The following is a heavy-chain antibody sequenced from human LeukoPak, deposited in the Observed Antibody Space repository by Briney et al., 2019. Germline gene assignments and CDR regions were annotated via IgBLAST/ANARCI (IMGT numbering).Heavy chain of an antibody. CDR3: AGTGFKAFNSLDY. CDR1: GGSISSGGYY. V-gene: IGHV4-31*11. CDR2: IYYSGST. J-gene: IGHJ4*02. Sequence: SGTLSLTCAVSGGSISSGGYYWSWIRQHPGKGLEWIGYIYYSGSTYYNPSLKSRVTISVDTSKNQFSLKLSSVTAADTAVYYCAGTGFKAFNSLDYWGQGTLVTGSS. D-gene: IGHD1-14*01.